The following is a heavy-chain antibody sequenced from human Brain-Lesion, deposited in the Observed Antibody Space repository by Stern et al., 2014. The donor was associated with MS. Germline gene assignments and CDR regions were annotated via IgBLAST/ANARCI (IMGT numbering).Heavy chain of an antibody. V-gene: IGHV3-30*01. CDR2: ISYDGSDN. J-gene: IGHJ4*02. CDR1: GFTFSYHA. Sequence: VQLVESGGGAVQPGRSLRLSCAASGFTFSYHAMHWVRQAPGKGLEWVAVISYDGSDNYYAGSVKGRFTLSRDNSKNTLYLQMNSLRAEDTAVYYCARGGAVTSSEYYFDYWGQGTLVTVSS. CDR3: ARGGAVTSSEYYFDY. D-gene: IGHD4-17*01.